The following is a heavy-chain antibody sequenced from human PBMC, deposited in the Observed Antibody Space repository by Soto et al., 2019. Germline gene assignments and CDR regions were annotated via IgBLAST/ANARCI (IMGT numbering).Heavy chain of an antibody. D-gene: IGHD3-10*01. Sequence: EVHLVESGGGLVQPGGPLRLSCAASGFTFSSYWMHWVRQGPGKGLVWVARINRDGSSTNYADSVKGRFTISRDNAKNMRDLQMNSLRAEETAVYYCARGSGVGDLWGQGTMVTVSS. J-gene: IGHJ3*01. V-gene: IGHV3-74*02. CDR2: INRDGSST. CDR3: ARGSGVGDL. CDR1: GFTFSSYW.